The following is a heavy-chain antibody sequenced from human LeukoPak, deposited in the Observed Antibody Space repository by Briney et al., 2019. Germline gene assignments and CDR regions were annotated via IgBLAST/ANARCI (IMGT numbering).Heavy chain of an antibody. D-gene: IGHD3-10*01. CDR2: IYHSGST. CDR1: GGSISSGGYY. Sequence: PSQTLSLTCTVSGGSISSGGYYWSWIRQPPGKGLEWIGYIYHSGSTYYNPSLKSRVTISVDRSKNQFSLKLSSVTAADTAVYYCARDTSYGSGSSFDYWGQGTLVTVSS. J-gene: IGHJ4*02. V-gene: IGHV4-30-2*01. CDR3: ARDTSYGSGSSFDY.